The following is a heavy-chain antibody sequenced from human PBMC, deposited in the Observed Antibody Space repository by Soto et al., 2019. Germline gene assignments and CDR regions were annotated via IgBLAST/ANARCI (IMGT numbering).Heavy chain of an antibody. Sequence: QVQLVQSGAEVKKPGASVKVSCKASGYTFTSYDINWVRQATGQGLEWMGWMNPNSGNTGYAQKFQSSVTMTRNTSISTAYMELSSLRSEDTAVYYCARDITAYWYFDLWGRGTLVTVSS. V-gene: IGHV1-8*01. CDR1: GYTFTSYD. D-gene: IGHD3-16*01. J-gene: IGHJ2*01. CDR3: ARDITAYWYFDL. CDR2: MNPNSGNT.